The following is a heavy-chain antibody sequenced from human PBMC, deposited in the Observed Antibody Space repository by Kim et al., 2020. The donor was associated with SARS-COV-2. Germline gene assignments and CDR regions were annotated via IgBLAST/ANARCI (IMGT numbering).Heavy chain of an antibody. V-gene: IGHV3-15*01. Sequence: GGSLRLSCAASGFTFSNAWMSWVRQAPGKGLEWVGRIKSKTDGGTTDYAAPVKGRFTISRDDSENTLYLQMNSLKTEDTAVYYCRRGYSSSSGGDYWGQGTLVTVSS. CDR1: GFTFSNAW. CDR2: IKSKTDGGTT. D-gene: IGHD6-6*01. J-gene: IGHJ4*02. CDR3: RRGYSSSSGGDY.